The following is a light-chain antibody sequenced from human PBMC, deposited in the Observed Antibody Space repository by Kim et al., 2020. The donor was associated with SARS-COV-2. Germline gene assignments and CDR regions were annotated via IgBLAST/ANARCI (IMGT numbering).Light chain of an antibody. CDR3: QAWDRTVV. CDR1: ELRNKY. Sequence: SYELTQPPSVSVSPGQTASITCSGHELRNKYVCWYQQRPGQSPILVIYQNTRRPSGIPQRFSGSNSGDIATLTISGTQAMDEADYYCQAWDRTVVFGGGTQLTVL. J-gene: IGLJ3*02. V-gene: IGLV3-1*01. CDR2: QNT.